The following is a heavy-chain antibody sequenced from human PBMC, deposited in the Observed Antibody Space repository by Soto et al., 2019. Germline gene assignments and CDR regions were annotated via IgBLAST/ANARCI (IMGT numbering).Heavy chain of an antibody. D-gene: IGHD5-18*01. CDR3: ARGGYSYGPEDPYYYGMDV. V-gene: IGHV3-33*01. J-gene: IGHJ6*02. Sequence: QVQLVESGGGVVQPGRSLRLSCAASGFTFSSYGMHWVRQAPGKGLEWVAVIWYDGSNKYYADSVKGRFTISRDNSKNTLYLQMNSLRAEDTAVYYCARGGYSYGPEDPYYYGMDVWGQGTTVTVSS. CDR2: IWYDGSNK. CDR1: GFTFSSYG.